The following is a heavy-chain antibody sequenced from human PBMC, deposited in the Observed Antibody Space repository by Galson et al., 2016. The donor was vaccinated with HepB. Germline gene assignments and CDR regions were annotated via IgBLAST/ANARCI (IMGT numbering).Heavy chain of an antibody. D-gene: IGHD3-3*01. J-gene: IGHJ5*02. V-gene: IGHV3-7*04. CDR1: EFAFDYYW. Sequence: SLRLSCAATEFAFDYYWMGWVRQAPGKGLEWVANIKQDGREKIYVDSVKGRFTVSRDNAKNLLYLQMSSLRVEDTAMYYCARGEGYLLRAVTPFDPRGQGTLVIVSS. CDR3: ARGEGYLLRAVTPFDP. CDR2: IKQDGREK.